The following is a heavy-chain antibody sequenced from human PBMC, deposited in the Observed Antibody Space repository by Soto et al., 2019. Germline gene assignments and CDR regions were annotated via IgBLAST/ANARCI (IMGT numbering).Heavy chain of an antibody. J-gene: IGHJ3*02. V-gene: IGHV3-23*01. CDR2: IRDGGEST. CDR3: APHVHCSGGSCHYDAFDI. CDR1: GFIFGNYM. D-gene: IGHD2-15*01. Sequence: EVQLLESGGGLVQPGASLRLSCAVSGFIFGNYMMTWVRQAPGKGLEWVSTIRDGGESTYYADSVKGRFTISRDNSKNTLYLKMNSLGVEYTAVYYCAPHVHCSGGSCHYDAFDIRGQGTMVTVSS.